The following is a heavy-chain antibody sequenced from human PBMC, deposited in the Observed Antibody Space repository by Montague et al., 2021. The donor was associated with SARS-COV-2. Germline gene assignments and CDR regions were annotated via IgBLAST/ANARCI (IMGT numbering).Heavy chain of an antibody. D-gene: IGHD3-16*01. Sequence: SLRLSCPASGFRFNVFTMNWVRQAPGKGLEWVSSISTSGTNIHYADSVKGRFTISRDNAKNSVYLQVSSLRVEDTAVYYCARPPVGGSSYHMDVWGQGTTVTVSS. J-gene: IGHJ6*02. V-gene: IGHV3-48*04. CDR1: GFRFNVFT. CDR3: ARPPVGGSSYHMDV. CDR2: ISTSGTNI.